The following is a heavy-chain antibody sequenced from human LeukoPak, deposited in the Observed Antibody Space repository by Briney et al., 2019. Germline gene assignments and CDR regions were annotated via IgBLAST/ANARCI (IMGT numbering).Heavy chain of an antibody. V-gene: IGHV3-11*01. CDR2: ISNSGGAI. CDR1: GFNFSDFY. Sequence: GGSLRLSCAASGFNFSDFYMGWIRQAPGKGLEWISSISNSGGAIYYSDSVRSRFTMSRDNAKNSLFLQVDSLRAEDTALYYCARGRGGYYFDYWGQGTLVTVSS. D-gene: IGHD3-22*01. J-gene: IGHJ4*02. CDR3: ARGRGGYYFDY.